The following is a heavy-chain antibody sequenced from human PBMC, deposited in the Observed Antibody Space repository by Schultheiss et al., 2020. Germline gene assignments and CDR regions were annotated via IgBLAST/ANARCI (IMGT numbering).Heavy chain of an antibody. Sequence: SETLSLTCTVSGGSVSSGSYYWSWIRQPPGKGLEWIGYIYYSGSTNYSPSLKGRVTMSVDTSKNLFSLKLTSVTAADTAVYYCARHARYSSSSVGEYYFDYWGQGALVTVYS. CDR1: GGSVSSGSYY. V-gene: IGHV4-61*01. CDR2: IYYSGST. D-gene: IGHD3-16*01. CDR3: ARHARYSSSSVGEYYFDY. J-gene: IGHJ4*02.